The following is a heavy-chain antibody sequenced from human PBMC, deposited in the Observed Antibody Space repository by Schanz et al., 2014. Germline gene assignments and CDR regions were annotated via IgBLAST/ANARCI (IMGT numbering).Heavy chain of an antibody. D-gene: IGHD3-10*01. CDR3: AKGRFGELSAFDI. CDR2: ISGSGGST. V-gene: IGHV3-23*01. Sequence: EVQLLESGGGLVQPGGSLKLSCAASGLIFSNYVMSWVRQAPGKGLEWVSAISGSGGSTYYADSVKGRFTISRDNSKNTVYLQMNSLRAEDKAVDYFAKGRFGELSAFDIWGQGTMVTVSS. CDR1: GLIFSNYV. J-gene: IGHJ3*02.